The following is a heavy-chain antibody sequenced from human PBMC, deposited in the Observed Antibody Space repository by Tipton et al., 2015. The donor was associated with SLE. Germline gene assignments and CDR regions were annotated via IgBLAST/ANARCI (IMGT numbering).Heavy chain of an antibody. J-gene: IGHJ4*02. V-gene: IGHV4-61*09. CDR3: ARVSSGTSYAIES. CDR2: IYTTGST. D-gene: IGHD3-10*01. CDR1: VGPLTSGRYY. Sequence: TLSLTCTVSVGPLTSGRYYWSWIRQPAGKGLEWIGHIYTTGSTNYSPSLKSRVTISFDTSETQFSLKLASVTIADTAVYYCARVSSGTSYAIESWGQGTLVTVSS.